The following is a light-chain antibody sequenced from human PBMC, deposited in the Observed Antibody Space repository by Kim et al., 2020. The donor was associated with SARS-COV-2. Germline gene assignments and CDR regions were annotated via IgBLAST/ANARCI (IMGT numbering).Light chain of an antibody. V-gene: IGLV4-69*01. J-gene: IGLJ3*02. CDR1: SGHSNYA. Sequence: QPVLTQSPSASASLGASVKLTCTLSSGHSNYAIAWHQQQPEKGPRYLMKLNSDDSHSKGDGIPDCFSGSSSGAERYLTISSLQSEDEADYYCQTWGTGILVFGGGTKVTVL. CDR2: LNSDDSH. CDR3: QTWGTGILV.